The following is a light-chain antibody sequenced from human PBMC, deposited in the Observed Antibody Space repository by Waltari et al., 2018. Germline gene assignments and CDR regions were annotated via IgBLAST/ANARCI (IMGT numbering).Light chain of an antibody. CDR2: EGY. V-gene: IGLV2-23*01. J-gene: IGLJ3*02. CDR1: SSDVGSHSF. CDR3: CSYAGLNIWL. Sequence: QSALTQPASVSGSPGPSTTISCPGISSDVGSHSFVHCYQQPPGKAPKLMIYEGYKRPSGVSNRFSGSKSGNTASLTISGLQAEDEADYYCCSYAGLNIWLFGGGTKLTVL.